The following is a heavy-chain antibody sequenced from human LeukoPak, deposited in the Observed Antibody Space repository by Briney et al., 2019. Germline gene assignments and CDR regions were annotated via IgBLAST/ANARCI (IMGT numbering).Heavy chain of an antibody. CDR2: ISAYNGNT. D-gene: IGHD6-19*01. CDR3: ARDGTLYSRGWYNFYYYGMDV. V-gene: IGHV1-18*01. CDR1: GYTFTSYG. J-gene: IGHJ6*02. Sequence: ASVKVSCKASGYTFTSYGISWVRQAPGQGLEWMGWISAYNGNTNYAQKLQGRVTMTTDTSTSTAYMELRSLRSDDTAVYYCARDGTLYSRGWYNFYYYGMDVWGQGTTVTVSS.